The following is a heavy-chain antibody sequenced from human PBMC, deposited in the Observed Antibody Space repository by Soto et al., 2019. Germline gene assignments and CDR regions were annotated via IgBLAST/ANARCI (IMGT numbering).Heavy chain of an antibody. Sequence: QVQLVESGGGVVQPGRSLRLSCAASGFTFSSYAMHWVRQAPGKGLEWVAVISYDGSNKYYADSVKGRLTISRDNSKNTLYLQMNSLRAEDTAVYYCARDTGQLVPDYWGQGTLVTVSS. CDR1: GFTFSSYA. D-gene: IGHD6-13*01. V-gene: IGHV3-30-3*01. J-gene: IGHJ4*02. CDR2: ISYDGSNK. CDR3: ARDTGQLVPDY.